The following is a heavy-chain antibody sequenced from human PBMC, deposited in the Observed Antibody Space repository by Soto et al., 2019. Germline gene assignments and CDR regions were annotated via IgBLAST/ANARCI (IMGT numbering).Heavy chain of an antibody. J-gene: IGHJ6*02. V-gene: IGHV1-18*01. Sequence: ASVKVSCKASGYTFTSYGISWVRQAPGQGLEWRGWISAYNGNTNYAQKLQGRVTMTTDTSTSTAYMELRSLRSDDTAVYYCARDGWLAVADTYYYYGMDVWGQGTTVTV. CDR1: GYTFTSYG. D-gene: IGHD6-19*01. CDR3: ARDGWLAVADTYYYYGMDV. CDR2: ISAYNGNT.